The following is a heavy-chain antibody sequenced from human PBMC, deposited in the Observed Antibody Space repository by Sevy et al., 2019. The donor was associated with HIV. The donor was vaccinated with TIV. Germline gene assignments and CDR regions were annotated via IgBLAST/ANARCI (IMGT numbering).Heavy chain of an antibody. V-gene: IGHV3-33*01. CDR3: ARGGYDYDNAAYYALGS. Sequence: GGSLRLSCAATGFTFSNYAMHWVRQAPGKGMEWVAIIWSDGAYRYHGDSVKGRFTISRDNSKNTLYLQMNNVRVEDSAVYYCARGGYDYDNAAYYALGSWGQGTLVTVSS. D-gene: IGHD3-22*01. CDR1: GFTFSNYA. J-gene: IGHJ4*02. CDR2: IWSDGAYR.